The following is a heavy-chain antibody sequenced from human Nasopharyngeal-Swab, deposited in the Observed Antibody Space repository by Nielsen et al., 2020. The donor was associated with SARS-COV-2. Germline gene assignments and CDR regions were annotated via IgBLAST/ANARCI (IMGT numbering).Heavy chain of an antibody. CDR3: ARENGRITRGDGGMDV. CDR2: ISSSSSYI. CDR1: GFTFSSYS. Sequence: GGSLRLSCAASGFTFSSYSMNWVRQAPGKGLEWVSSISSSSSYIYYADSVKGRFTISRDNAKNSLYLQMNSLRAEDTAVYYCARENGRITRGDGGMDVWGQGTTVTVSS. D-gene: IGHD3-3*01. J-gene: IGHJ6*02. V-gene: IGHV3-21*01.